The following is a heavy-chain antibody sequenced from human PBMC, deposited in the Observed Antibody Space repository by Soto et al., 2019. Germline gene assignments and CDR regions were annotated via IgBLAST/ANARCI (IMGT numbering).Heavy chain of an antibody. CDR1: GFTFSGFD. Sequence: GESLRLSCEASGFTFSGFDMHWVRQPTGKGLEWVSTIGTAGDTYYAVSVKGRFTISRDNAKNSLSLQMNSLRAGDTAVYFCARGQEVGAHFFDSWGQGTQVTVSS. V-gene: IGHV3-13*01. D-gene: IGHD2-15*01. CDR2: IGTAGDT. J-gene: IGHJ4*02. CDR3: ARGQEVGAHFFDS.